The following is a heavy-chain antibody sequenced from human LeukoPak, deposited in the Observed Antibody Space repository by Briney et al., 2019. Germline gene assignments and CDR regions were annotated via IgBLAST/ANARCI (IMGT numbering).Heavy chain of an antibody. CDR1: GFIFSSYG. CDR3: AREAYSSSSLDY. V-gene: IGHV3-30*02. D-gene: IGHD6-6*01. J-gene: IGHJ4*02. Sequence: PGGSLRLSCAVSGFIFSSYGMNWVRQAPGKGLEWVAFIRYDGSRKNYADSVKGRFTISRDNSQNTLYLQMNSLRAEDTAVYYCAREAYSSSSLDYWGQGTLVTVSS. CDR2: IRYDGSRK.